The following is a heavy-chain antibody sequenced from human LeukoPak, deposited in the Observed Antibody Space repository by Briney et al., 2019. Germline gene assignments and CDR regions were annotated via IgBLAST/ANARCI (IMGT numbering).Heavy chain of an antibody. Sequence: GASVKVSCKASGGTFSSYAISWVRQAPGQGLEWMGGIIPIFGTANYAQKFQGRVTITADKSTSTAYMELSSLRSEDTAVYYCARGVMVRGVIIITDYYYYMDVWGKGTTVTISS. CDR3: ARGVMVRGVIIITDYYYYMDV. CDR1: GGTFSSYA. J-gene: IGHJ6*03. D-gene: IGHD3-10*01. V-gene: IGHV1-69*06. CDR2: IIPIFGTA.